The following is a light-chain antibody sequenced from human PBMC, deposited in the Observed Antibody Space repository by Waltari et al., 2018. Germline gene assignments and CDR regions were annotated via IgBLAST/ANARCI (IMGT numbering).Light chain of an antibody. CDR1: QGVGKY. CDR2: HAS. J-gene: IGKJ1*01. Sequence: EIVLTQSPGTLSLSPGERATLSCRAIQGVGKYLAWYQQRLGQAPRLVLSHASIRATGIPDRFSGSGFGTDFSLTISRLEPEDFAVYYCQKYDFLPATFGQGTTVEIK. CDR3: QKYDFLPAT. V-gene: IGKV3-20*01.